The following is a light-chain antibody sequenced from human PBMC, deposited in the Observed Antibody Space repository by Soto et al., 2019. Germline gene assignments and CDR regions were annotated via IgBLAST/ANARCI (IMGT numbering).Light chain of an antibody. CDR1: NIGSKS. Sequence: SYELSQPPSVSVAPGQTARITCGGDNIGSKSVHWYQQKPGQAPVLVVYDDTDRPSGIPERFSGSNSGHTATLTISRVEAGDEADYSCQVWDSSCDHVLQVVFGGGTKVTVL. J-gene: IGLJ3*02. CDR2: DDT. V-gene: IGLV3-21*02. CDR3: QVWDSSCDHVLQVV.